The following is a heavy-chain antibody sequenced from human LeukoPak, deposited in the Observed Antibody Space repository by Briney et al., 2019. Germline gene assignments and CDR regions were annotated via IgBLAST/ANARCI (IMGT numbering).Heavy chain of an antibody. J-gene: IGHJ5*02. CDR1: GGSFSGYY. V-gene: IGHV4-34*01. CDR3: ASRDYCGGDCYYRWFDP. Sequence: SETLSLTCAVYGGSFSGYYWSWIRQPPGKGLEWIGEINHSGSTNYNPSLKSRVTISVDTSKNQFSLRLSSVTAADTAVYYCASRDYCGGDCYYRWFDPWGQGTLVTVSS. CDR2: INHSGST. D-gene: IGHD2-21*02.